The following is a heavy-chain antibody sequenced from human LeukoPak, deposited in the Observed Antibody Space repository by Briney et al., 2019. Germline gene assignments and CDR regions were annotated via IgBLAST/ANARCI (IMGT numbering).Heavy chain of an antibody. CDR1: GFTFSYYA. Sequence: GGSLRLSCAASGFTFSYYAMHWVRQAPGKGLEWVSVINSGGGTYYADSVKGRFIISRDNSKNTVYFQMNSLRAEDTAVYYCARVPYDSSGYGVFDYWGQGTLVTVSS. V-gene: IGHV3-66*01. J-gene: IGHJ4*02. D-gene: IGHD3-22*01. CDR3: ARVPYDSSGYGVFDY. CDR2: INSGGGT.